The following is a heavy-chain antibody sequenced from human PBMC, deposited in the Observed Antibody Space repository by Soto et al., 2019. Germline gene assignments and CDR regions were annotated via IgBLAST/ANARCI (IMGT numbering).Heavy chain of an antibody. D-gene: IGHD3-10*01. Sequence: GESLKISCKGSGYSFTSYWIGWVRQMPGKGLEWMGIIYPGDSDTRYSPSFQGQVTISADKSISTAYLQWSSLKASDTAMYYCARHAHYYGSGSIADYYYGMDVWGHGTTVTVSS. J-gene: IGHJ6*02. CDR1: GYSFTSYW. CDR2: IYPGDSDT. V-gene: IGHV5-51*01. CDR3: ARHAHYYGSGSIADYYYGMDV.